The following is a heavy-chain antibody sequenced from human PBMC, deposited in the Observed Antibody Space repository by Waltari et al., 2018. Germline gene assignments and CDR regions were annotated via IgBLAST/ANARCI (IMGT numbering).Heavy chain of an antibody. V-gene: IGHV4-59*01. CDR1: GGSISSYY. Sequence: QVQLQESGPGLVKPSETLSLTCTVSGGSISSYYWSWIRQPPGKGLEWIGYIYYRGGTNFNPSLKRRVTISVDTSKNQFSLKLSSVTAADTAVYYCARDLLPRDFWSGYHPYYYYGMDVWGQGTTVTVSS. D-gene: IGHD3-3*01. CDR3: ARDLLPRDFWSGYHPYYYYGMDV. J-gene: IGHJ6*02. CDR2: IYYRGGT.